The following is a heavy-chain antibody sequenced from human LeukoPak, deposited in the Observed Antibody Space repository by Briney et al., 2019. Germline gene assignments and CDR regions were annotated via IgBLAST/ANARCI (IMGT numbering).Heavy chain of an antibody. J-gene: IGHJ4*02. CDR2: ISWDGGST. CDR1: GFTFSSYW. Sequence: PGGSLRLSCAASGFTFSSYWMHWVRQAPGKGLEWVSLISWDGGSTYYADSVKGRFTISRDNSKNSLYLQMNSLRTEDTALYYCAKGGGFGETYAFDYWGQGTLVTVSS. V-gene: IGHV3-43*01. CDR3: AKGGGFGETYAFDY. D-gene: IGHD3-10*01.